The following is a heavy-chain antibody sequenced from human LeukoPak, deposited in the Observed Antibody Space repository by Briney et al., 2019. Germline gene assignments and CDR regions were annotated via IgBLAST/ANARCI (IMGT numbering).Heavy chain of an antibody. J-gene: IGHJ4*02. D-gene: IGHD2-15*01. CDR3: ARGPSGGSCYSD. V-gene: IGHV4-34*01. Sequence: PSETLSLTCAVYGGSFSGYYWSWIRQPPGKGLEWIGEINHSGSTNYNPSLKSRVTISVDTSKNQFSLKLSSVTAADTAVYYFARGPSGGSCYSDWGQGTLVTVSS. CDR1: GGSFSGYY. CDR2: INHSGST.